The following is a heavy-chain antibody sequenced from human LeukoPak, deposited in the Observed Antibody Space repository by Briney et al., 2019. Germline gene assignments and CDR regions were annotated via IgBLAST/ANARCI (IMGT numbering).Heavy chain of an antibody. CDR3: ARGYCGGDCYLPAFDY. D-gene: IGHD2-21*02. CDR2: IYYSGST. J-gene: IGHJ4*02. CDR1: GGSISSYY. Sequence: SETLSLTCTVSGGSISSYYWSWIRQPPGKGLEWIGYIYYSGSTNYNPSLKSRVTISIDTSKTQFSLKLNSMTAADTAVYYCARGYCGGDCYLPAFDYWGQGTLVTVSS. V-gene: IGHV4-59*01.